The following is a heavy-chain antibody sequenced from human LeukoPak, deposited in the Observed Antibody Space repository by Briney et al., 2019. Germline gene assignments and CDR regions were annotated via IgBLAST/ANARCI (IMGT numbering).Heavy chain of an antibody. CDR2: IKHSGST. CDR3: ARGDILTGYSF. J-gene: IGHJ4*02. CDR1: GGYFSGYY. Sequence: PSETLSLTCAVYGGYFSGYYWSWIRQPPGKGLEWIGEIKHSGSTKYNPSLKSRVTISVDTSKNQFSLKLSSVTAADTAVYYCARGDILTGYSFWGQGTLVTVSS. V-gene: IGHV4-34*01. D-gene: IGHD3-9*01.